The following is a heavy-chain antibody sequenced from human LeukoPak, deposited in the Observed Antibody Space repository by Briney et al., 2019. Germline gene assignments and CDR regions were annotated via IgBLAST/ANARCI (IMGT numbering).Heavy chain of an antibody. Sequence: GGSLRLSCAASGFTFSSYAMSWVRQAPGKGLEWVSAISGSGGSTYYADSVKGRFTISRDNSKNTPYLQMNSLRAEDTAVYYCAKDPYYYDSSGYYTTGDFDYWGQGTLVTVSS. J-gene: IGHJ4*02. CDR1: GFTFSSYA. D-gene: IGHD3-22*01. V-gene: IGHV3-23*01. CDR3: AKDPYYYDSSGYYTTGDFDY. CDR2: ISGSGGST.